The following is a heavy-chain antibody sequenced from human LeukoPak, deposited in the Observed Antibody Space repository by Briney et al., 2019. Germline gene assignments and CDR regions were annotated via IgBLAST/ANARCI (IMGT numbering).Heavy chain of an antibody. CDR1: GGSISSYY. J-gene: IGHJ4*02. CDR2: IYYSGST. V-gene: IGHV4-59*01. CDR3: ASYSGSYFGFSYYFDY. Sequence: SETLSLICTVSGGSISSYYWSWIRQPPGKGLEWIGYIYYSGSTNYNPSLKSRVTISVDASKNQFSLKLSSVTAADTAVYYCASYSGSYFGFSYYFDYWGQGTLVTVSS. D-gene: IGHD1-26*01.